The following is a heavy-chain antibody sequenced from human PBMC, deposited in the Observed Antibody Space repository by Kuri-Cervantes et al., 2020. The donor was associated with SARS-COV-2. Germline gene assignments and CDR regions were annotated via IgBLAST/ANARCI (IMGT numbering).Heavy chain of an antibody. CDR2: IYHSGST. CDR3: ARVISITIFVVAIRGHGWFDP. V-gene: IGHV4-30-2*01. CDR1: GSSISSGGYY. D-gene: IGHD3-3*01. Sequence: SESLSLTCTVSGSSISSGGYYWSWIRQPPGKGLEWIGYIYHSGSTYYNPALKSRVTISVDRSKNQFSLKLSSVTAADTAVYYCARVISITIFVVAIRGHGWFDPWGQGTLVTVSS. J-gene: IGHJ5*02.